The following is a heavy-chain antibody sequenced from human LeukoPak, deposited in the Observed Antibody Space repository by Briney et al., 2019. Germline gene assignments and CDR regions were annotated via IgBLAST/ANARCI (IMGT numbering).Heavy chain of an antibody. D-gene: IGHD3-22*01. Sequence: SETLSLTCTVAGCSITSYSWSWIRHPPRNGLEWIGYIYYSGSTNYNPSPKSRVTISVDTSKNQFSLKLSSVTAADTAVYYCARVSPRYYDSSGYNDAFDIWGQGTMVTVSS. CDR1: GCSITSYS. CDR2: IYYSGST. J-gene: IGHJ3*02. CDR3: ARVSPRYYDSSGYNDAFDI. V-gene: IGHV4-59*01.